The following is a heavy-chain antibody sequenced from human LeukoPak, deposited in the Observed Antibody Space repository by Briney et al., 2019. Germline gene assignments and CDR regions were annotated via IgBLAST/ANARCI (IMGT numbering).Heavy chain of an antibody. J-gene: IGHJ3*02. Sequence: PGGSLRLSCAASGFTFTSYSMNWVRQAPGKGLEWVSSVSTSSSYIYYADSVKGRFTISRDNSKNTLYLQMNSLRAEDPAVYYCARGISRTGAFDIWGQGTMVTVSS. V-gene: IGHV3-21*01. CDR3: ARGISRTGAFDI. D-gene: IGHD3-3*02. CDR2: VSTSSSYI. CDR1: GFTFTSYS.